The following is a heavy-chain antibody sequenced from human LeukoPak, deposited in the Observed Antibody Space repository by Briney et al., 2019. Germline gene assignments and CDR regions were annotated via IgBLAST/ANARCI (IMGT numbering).Heavy chain of an antibody. V-gene: IGHV4-61*02. CDR2: ISSTGST. CDR1: GGSISSGGHY. J-gene: IGHJ4*02. D-gene: IGHD3-10*01. Sequence: SETLSLTCTVSGGSISSGGHYWSWIRQPAGKGLEYLGRISSTGSTNYNPSLRSRVTISADTSKNHFSLNLTSVTAADTAVYYCARDQSCSGLWLGEGFFDSWGRGTLVTVTS. CDR3: ARDQSCSGLWLGEGFFDS.